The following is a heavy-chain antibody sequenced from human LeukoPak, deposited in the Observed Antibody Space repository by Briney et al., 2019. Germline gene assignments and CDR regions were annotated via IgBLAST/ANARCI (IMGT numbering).Heavy chain of an antibody. D-gene: IGHD2-2*01. J-gene: IGHJ4*02. Sequence: GSSVKDSCKASGGTFSSYAISWVRQAPGQGLEWMGGIIPIFGTANYAQKFQGRVTITADESTSTAYMELSSLRSEDTAVYYCARVLVVVPAATRKGYYFDYWGQGTLVTVSS. CDR3: ARVLVVVPAATRKGYYFDY. V-gene: IGHV1-69*01. CDR1: GGTFSSYA. CDR2: IIPIFGTA.